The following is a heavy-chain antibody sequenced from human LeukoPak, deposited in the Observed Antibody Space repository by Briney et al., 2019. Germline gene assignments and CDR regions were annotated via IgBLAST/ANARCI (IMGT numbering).Heavy chain of an antibody. CDR3: ARLNYSYETSGSYPYYFDS. J-gene: IGHJ4*02. Sequence: SETLSLTCAVSGDSFSSYYWTWIRQPPGKGLDGIGYISARGTTSYNPSLHGRVTLSVETFTKSFSLELSSVTAADTAVYFCARLNYSYETSGSYPYYFDSWGQGTLVTVSS. V-gene: IGHV4-4*09. CDR1: GDSFSSYY. CDR2: ISARGTT. D-gene: IGHD3-22*01.